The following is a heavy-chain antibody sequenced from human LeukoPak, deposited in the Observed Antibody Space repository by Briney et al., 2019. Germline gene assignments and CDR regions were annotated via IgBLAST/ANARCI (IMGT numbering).Heavy chain of an antibody. CDR1: GGSISSHY. CDR2: IYYSGST. D-gene: IGHD3-22*01. V-gene: IGHV4-59*11. CDR3: ARVSGYYCDY. J-gene: IGHJ4*02. Sequence: KPSETLSLTCTVSGGSISSHYWSWIRQPPGKGLEWIGYIYYSGSTNYNPSLKSRVTISVDTSKNQFSLKLSSVTAADTAVYYCARVSGYYCDYWGQGTLVTVSS.